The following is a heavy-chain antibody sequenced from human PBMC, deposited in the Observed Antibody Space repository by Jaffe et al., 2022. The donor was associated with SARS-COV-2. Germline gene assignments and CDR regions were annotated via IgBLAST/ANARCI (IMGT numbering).Heavy chain of an antibody. V-gene: IGHV3-15*01. CDR3: ATFGSSWTLS. CDR2: IRSKSDGGTT. CDR1: GFTFSNAW. D-gene: IGHD6-13*01. Sequence: EVQLVESGGGLVKPGGSLRLSCAVSGFTFSNAWMNWVRQAPGKGLEWVGRIRSKSDGGTTDYAAPVKGRFVISRDDSKTTLYLQMNSLKTEDTAVYYCATFGSSWTLSWGQGTLVTVSS. J-gene: IGHJ4*02.